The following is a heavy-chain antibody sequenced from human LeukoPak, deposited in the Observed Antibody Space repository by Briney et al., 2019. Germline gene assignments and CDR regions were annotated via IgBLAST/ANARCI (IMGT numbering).Heavy chain of an antibody. V-gene: IGHV3-30*18. J-gene: IGHJ4*02. CDR1: GFTFSSYG. D-gene: IGHD1-26*01. CDR2: ISYDGSNK. CDR3: AKEVGQAYFDY. Sequence: GGALRLSCAASGFTFSSYGMHWGRQAPGKGLGGGAVISYDGSNKYYADSVKGRFTISRDNSKNTLYLQMNSLRAEDTAVYYCAKEVGQAYFDYWGQGTLVTVSS.